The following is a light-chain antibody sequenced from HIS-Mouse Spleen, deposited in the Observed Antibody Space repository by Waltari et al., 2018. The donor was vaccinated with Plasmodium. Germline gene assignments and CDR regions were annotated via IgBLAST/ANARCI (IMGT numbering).Light chain of an antibody. CDR1: SSDVGGYNY. J-gene: IGLJ1*01. CDR3: CSYAGSYTYV. CDR2: DVS. Sequence: QSALTQPRSVSGSPGQSVTISCTGTSSDVGGYNYVSWYQQHPGKAPKLMIYDVSKRPSGVPDRVYGSKSGNPASRTISGLQAEDEADYYCCSYAGSYTYVFGTGTKVTVL. V-gene: IGLV2-11*01.